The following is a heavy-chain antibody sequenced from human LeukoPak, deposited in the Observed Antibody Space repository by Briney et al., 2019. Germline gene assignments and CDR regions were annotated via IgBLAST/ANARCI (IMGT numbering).Heavy chain of an antibody. CDR3: ARDTKLDVDTAMVPDY. D-gene: IGHD5-18*01. Sequence: ASVKVSCKASGYTFTDYYIHWVRQAPGQGLEWMGRINPNSSGTEYAQKFRGRVTMTRDTSTSTVYMELSSLRSEDTAVYYCARDTKLDVDTAMVPDYWGQGTLVTVSS. V-gene: IGHV1-2*06. CDR2: INPNSSGT. CDR1: GYTFTDYY. J-gene: IGHJ4*02.